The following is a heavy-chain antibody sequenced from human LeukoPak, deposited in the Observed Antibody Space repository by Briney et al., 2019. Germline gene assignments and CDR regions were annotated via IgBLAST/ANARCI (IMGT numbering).Heavy chain of an antibody. CDR2: INPSGGST. D-gene: IGHD3-16*01. Sequence: ASVKVSCKASGYTFTSYDINWVRQATGQGLEWMGIINPSGGSTSYAQKFQGRVTMTRDMSTSTVYMELSSLRSEDTAVYYCARDLGTPKALDYWGQGTLVTVSS. CDR1: GYTFTSYD. J-gene: IGHJ4*02. V-gene: IGHV1-46*01. CDR3: ARDLGTPKALDY.